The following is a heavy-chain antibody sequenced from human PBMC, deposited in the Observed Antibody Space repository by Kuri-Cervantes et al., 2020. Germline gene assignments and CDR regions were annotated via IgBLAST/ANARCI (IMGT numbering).Heavy chain of an antibody. CDR1: GGSISSGGYS. D-gene: IGHD4-11*01. V-gene: IGHV4-30-2*05. Sequence: LRLSCAVSGGSISSGGYSWSWIRQPPGKGLEWIGYIYHSGSTYYNPSLKSRVTISVDTSKNQFSLKLSSVTAADTAVYYCARSTYSNYEAYYYGMDVWGQGTTVTVSS. CDR3: ARSTYSNYEAYYYGMDV. J-gene: IGHJ6*02. CDR2: IYHSGST.